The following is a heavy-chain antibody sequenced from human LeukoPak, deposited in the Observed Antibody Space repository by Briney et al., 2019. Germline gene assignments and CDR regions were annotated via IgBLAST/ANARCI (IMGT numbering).Heavy chain of an antibody. CDR3: ARHSVVEQQLADY. J-gene: IGHJ4*02. CDR1: GGSISSSSYY. Sequence: SETLSLTCTVSGGSISSSSYYWGWIRQPPGKGLEWIGSIYYSGSTYYNPSLKSRVTISVDTSKNQFSLKLSSVTAADTAVYYCARHSVVEQQLADYWGQGTLVTVSS. D-gene: IGHD6-13*01. CDR2: IYYSGST. V-gene: IGHV4-39*01.